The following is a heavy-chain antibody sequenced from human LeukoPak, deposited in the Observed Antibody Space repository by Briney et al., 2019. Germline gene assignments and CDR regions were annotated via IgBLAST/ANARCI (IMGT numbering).Heavy chain of an antibody. D-gene: IGHD2-15*01. Sequence: GGSLRLSCAASGFSFGTAWMSWVRQAPGKGLEWVGRIRSKSYGDTTDCAAPVKGRFTISRDDSENTLYLQMSSLKIEDTAVYYCTTDLGGYYTGGSCYTGLYNCFDPWGQGTLVTVSS. V-gene: IGHV3-15*01. J-gene: IGHJ5*02. CDR1: GFSFGTAW. CDR2: IRSKSYGDTT. CDR3: TTDLGGYYTGGSCYTGLYNCFDP.